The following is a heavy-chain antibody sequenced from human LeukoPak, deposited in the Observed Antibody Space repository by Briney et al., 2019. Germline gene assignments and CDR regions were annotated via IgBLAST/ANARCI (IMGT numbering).Heavy chain of an antibody. D-gene: IGHD2-15*01. CDR1: GFTFSDYY. Sequence: GGSLRLSCAASGFTFSDYYMSWIRQAPGKGLEWVSYISSSGSTIYYADSVKGRFTISRDNAKNSLYLQMNGLRAEDTAVYYCARDCRGYHHCSGDYYMDVWGKGTTVTVSS. CDR2: ISSSGSTI. CDR3: ARDCRGYHHCSGDYYMDV. V-gene: IGHV3-11*01. J-gene: IGHJ6*03.